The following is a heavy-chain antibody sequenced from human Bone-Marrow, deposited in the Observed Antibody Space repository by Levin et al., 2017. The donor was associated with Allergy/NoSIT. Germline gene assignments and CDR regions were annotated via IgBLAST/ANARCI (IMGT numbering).Heavy chain of an antibody. D-gene: IGHD3-10*01. CDR1: GYTFTAYY. CDR2: ITPNSGNT. V-gene: IGHV1-2*02. Sequence: GASVKVSCKTSGYTFTAYYIHWVRQAPGQGLEWMGWITPNSGNTNYAQKYQGRVSMTTDTSINTVYMELSSLRSDDTAVYYCARDGGPWAYDHWGQGTLVTVSS. CDR3: ARDGGPWAYDH. J-gene: IGHJ4*02.